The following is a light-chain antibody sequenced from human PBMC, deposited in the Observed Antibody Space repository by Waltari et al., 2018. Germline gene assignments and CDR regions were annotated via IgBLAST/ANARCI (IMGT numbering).Light chain of an antibody. CDR3: QQRLHWPPFT. J-gene: IGKJ3*01. CDR2: AAS. Sequence: DIQMTQSPSSLSASVGDRVTITCRASQSISSYLNWYQQKPGKAPKLLIYAASSLQSGVPSRFSGSGSGTDFTLTISSLEPEDFAVYYCQQRLHWPPFTFGPGTKVDLK. CDR1: QSISSY. V-gene: IGKV1-39*01.